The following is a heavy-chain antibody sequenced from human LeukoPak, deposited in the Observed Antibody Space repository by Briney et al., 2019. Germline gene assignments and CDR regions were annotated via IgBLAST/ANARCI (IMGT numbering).Heavy chain of an antibody. Sequence: GGSLRLSCAASGFTFSSHAMNWVRQAPGKGLEWVSYISISSSSVYYADSVKGRFTISRDNAKNSLYLQMNSLRAEDTAVYYCARKGCSSISCLYYYYMDVWGKGTTVTVSS. D-gene: IGHD2-2*01. J-gene: IGHJ6*03. V-gene: IGHV3-48*04. CDR3: ARKGCSSISCLYYYYMDV. CDR2: ISISSSSV. CDR1: GFTFSSHA.